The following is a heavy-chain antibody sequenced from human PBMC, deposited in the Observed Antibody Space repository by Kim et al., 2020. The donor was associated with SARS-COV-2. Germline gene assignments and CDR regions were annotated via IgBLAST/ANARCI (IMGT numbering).Heavy chain of an antibody. CDR1: GYSFRDHG. CDR3: AKDQGGFYYGSGSYNGMDV. CDR2: ILHDGSNA. D-gene: IGHD3-10*01. V-gene: IGHV3-30*18. J-gene: IGHJ6*02. Sequence: GGSLRLSCAASGYSFRDHGMHWVRQAPGKGLEWVAGILHDGSNAYYADSVKGRFTISRDNSKNTLYLQMNSLRAEDTAEYYCAKDQGGFYYGSGSYNGMDVWGQGTTVTVSS.